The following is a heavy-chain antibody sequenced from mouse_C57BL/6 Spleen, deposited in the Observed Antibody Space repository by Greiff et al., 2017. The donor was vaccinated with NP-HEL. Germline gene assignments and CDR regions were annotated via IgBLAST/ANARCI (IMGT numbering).Heavy chain of an antibody. V-gene: IGHV3-6*01. J-gene: IGHJ3*01. Sequence: EVQLQQSGPGLVKPSQSLSLTCSVTGYSITSGYYWNWIRQFPGNKLEWMGYISYDGSNNYNPSLKNRISITRDTSKNQFFLKLNSVTTEDTATYYCASYSNSFAYWGQGTLVTVSA. CDR3: ASYSNSFAY. CDR1: GYSITSGYY. CDR2: ISYDGSN. D-gene: IGHD2-5*01.